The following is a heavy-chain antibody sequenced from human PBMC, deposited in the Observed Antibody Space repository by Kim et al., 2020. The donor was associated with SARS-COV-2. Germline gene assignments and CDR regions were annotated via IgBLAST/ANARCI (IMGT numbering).Heavy chain of an antibody. V-gene: IGHV4-61*02. CDR2: IYTSGST. J-gene: IGHJ4*02. Sequence: SETLSLTCTVSGGSISSGSYYWSWIRQPAGKGLEWIGRIYTSGSTNYNPSLKSRVTISVDTSKNQFSLKLSSVTAADTAVYYCARDAVPGDDYGDSMFDYWGQGTLVTVSS. CDR3: ARDAVPGDDYGDSMFDY. D-gene: IGHD4-17*01. CDR1: GGSISSGSYY.